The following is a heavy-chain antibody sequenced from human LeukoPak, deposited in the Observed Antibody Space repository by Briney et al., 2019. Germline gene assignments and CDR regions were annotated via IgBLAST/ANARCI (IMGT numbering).Heavy chain of an antibody. Sequence: ASVKVSCKASGGTFSNYAISWVRQAPGQGLEWMGIINPSGGNTNYAQKLQGRVTMTTDTSTSTAYMELRSLRSDDTAVYYCAREMMAAAGQRGGNDYWGQGTLVTVSS. D-gene: IGHD6-13*01. V-gene: IGHV1-18*01. CDR1: GGTFSNYA. CDR3: AREMMAAAGQRGGNDY. CDR2: INPSGGNT. J-gene: IGHJ4*02.